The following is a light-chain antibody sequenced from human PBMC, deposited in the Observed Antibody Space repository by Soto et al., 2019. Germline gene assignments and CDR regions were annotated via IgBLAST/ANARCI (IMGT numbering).Light chain of an antibody. CDR2: GNS. J-gene: IGLJ1*01. CDR1: SSNIGAGYD. CDR3: QSQGV. Sequence: QSVLTQPPSVSGAPGQRVTISCTGSSSNIGAGYDVHWYQQLPGTAPKLLIYGNSNRPSGVPDRFSGSKSGTSASLAITGLQAEDEADYYCQSQGVFGTGTKVTVL. V-gene: IGLV1-40*01.